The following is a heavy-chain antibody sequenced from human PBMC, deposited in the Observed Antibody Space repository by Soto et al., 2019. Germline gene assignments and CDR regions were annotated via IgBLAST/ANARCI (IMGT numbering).Heavy chain of an antibody. CDR2: IKSKTDGGTT. CDR3: TTALLAYCGGDCYSY. CDR1: GFTFSNAW. J-gene: IGHJ4*02. Sequence: LRLSCAASGFTFSNAWMSWVRQAPGKGLEWVGRIKSKTDGGTTDYAAPVKGRFTISRDDSKNTLCLQMNSLKTEDTAVYYCTTALLAYCGGDCYSYWGQGTLVTVSS. V-gene: IGHV3-15*01. D-gene: IGHD2-21*02.